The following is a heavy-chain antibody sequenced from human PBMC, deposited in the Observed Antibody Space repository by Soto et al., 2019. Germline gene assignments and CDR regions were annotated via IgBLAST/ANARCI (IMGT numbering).Heavy chain of an antibody. J-gene: IGHJ5*02. Sequence: SETLSLTCAVYGGSFSGYYWSWIRQPPGKGLEWIGEINHSGSTNYNPSLKSRVTISVDTSKNQFSLKLSSVTAADTAVYYCARVTQPAPLGFDTWGQGTLVTVSS. CDR3: ARVTQPAPLGFDT. CDR1: GGSFSGYY. D-gene: IGHD3-16*01. CDR2: INHSGST. V-gene: IGHV4-34*01.